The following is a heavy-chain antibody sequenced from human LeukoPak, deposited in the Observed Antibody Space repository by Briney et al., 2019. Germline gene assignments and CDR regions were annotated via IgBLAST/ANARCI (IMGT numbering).Heavy chain of an antibody. V-gene: IGHV4-4*09. CDR1: GGSISSYY. CDR3: ARHSSITIFGVVKNYYYYYMDV. D-gene: IGHD3-3*01. J-gene: IGHJ6*03. CDR2: IYTSGST. Sequence: PSETLYLTCTVSGGSISSYYWSWIRQPPGKGLEWIGYIYTSGSTNYNPSLKSRVTISVDTSKNQFSLKLSSVTAADTAVYYCARHSSITIFGVVKNYYYYYMDVWGKGTTVTVSS.